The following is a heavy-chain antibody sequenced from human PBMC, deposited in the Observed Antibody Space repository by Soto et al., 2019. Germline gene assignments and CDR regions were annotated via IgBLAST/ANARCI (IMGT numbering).Heavy chain of an antibody. CDR2: INTSGGA. V-gene: IGHV3-53*01. CDR3: ARATYDYGDYPIDD. D-gene: IGHD4-17*01. Sequence: PGGSLRLSCVASGFSVSTNDLSWVRQAPGKGLDWVSVINTSGGAYYADSVKGRFTISRDNSKNTLYLQTNSLRAEDTAVYYCARATYDYGDYPIDDWGQGTPVTVSS. J-gene: IGHJ4*02. CDR1: GFSVSTND.